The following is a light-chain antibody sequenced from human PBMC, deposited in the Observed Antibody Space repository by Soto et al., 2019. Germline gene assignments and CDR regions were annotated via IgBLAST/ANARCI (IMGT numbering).Light chain of an antibody. Sequence: EIVLTQSPGTLSLSPGERATLSCRASQSVTSTYLAWYQQTPGQAPRLLIYVTSNRATGVPDRFSGRGSGTDFTLNISGLEPEDFAVYYCQQSESWPRTFGQGTKVDIK. CDR2: VTS. CDR1: QSVTSTY. J-gene: IGKJ1*01. V-gene: IGKV3-20*01. CDR3: QQSESWPRT.